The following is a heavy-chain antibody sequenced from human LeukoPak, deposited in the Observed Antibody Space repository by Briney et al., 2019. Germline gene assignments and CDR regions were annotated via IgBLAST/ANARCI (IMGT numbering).Heavy chain of an antibody. Sequence: GGSLRLSCTASGFTSGDYAMSWVRQAPGKGLEWVGFIRSKAYGGTTEYAASVKGRFTISRDDSKSIAYLQMNSLKTEDTAVYYCTRGYCSSTSCYLFPSYYFDYWGQGTLVTVSS. D-gene: IGHD2-2*01. CDR1: GFTSGDYA. V-gene: IGHV3-49*04. CDR2: IRSKAYGGTT. CDR3: TRGYCSSTSCYLFPSYYFDY. J-gene: IGHJ4*02.